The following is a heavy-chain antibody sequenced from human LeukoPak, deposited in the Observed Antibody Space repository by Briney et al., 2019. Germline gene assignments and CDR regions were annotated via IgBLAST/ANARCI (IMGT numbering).Heavy chain of an antibody. CDR3: ATRARPGYYYGMDV. Sequence: GGSLRLSCAASGLTVNNNFMSWARQAPGKGLEWVSIIYSGGTTYYGDSVKGRFTISRDNSKNTLYLQMNSLRAEGTAVYYCATRARPGYYYGMDVWGQGTTVTVSS. CDR1: GLTVNNNF. CDR2: IYSGGTT. J-gene: IGHJ6*02. V-gene: IGHV3-66*01. D-gene: IGHD6-6*01.